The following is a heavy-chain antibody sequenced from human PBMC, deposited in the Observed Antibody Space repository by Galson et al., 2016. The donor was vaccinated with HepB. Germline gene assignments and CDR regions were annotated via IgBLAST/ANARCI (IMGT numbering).Heavy chain of an antibody. D-gene: IGHD2-2*01. CDR1: GYSFTAYH. CDR3: ARDHIDVVVDAFDV. V-gene: IGHV1-2*02. Sequence: SVKVSCKASGYSFTAYHLHWVRQAPGEGLEWVGWIYPKTGATKYAQRFQGRVTLTWDTSVTTAYMELASLRDEDTAVYYCARDHIDVVVDAFDVWGQGTLVTVSS. J-gene: IGHJ3*01. CDR2: IYPKTGAT.